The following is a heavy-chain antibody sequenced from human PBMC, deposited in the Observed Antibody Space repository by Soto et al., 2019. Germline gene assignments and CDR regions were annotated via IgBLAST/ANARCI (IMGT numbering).Heavy chain of an antibody. D-gene: IGHD4-17*01. CDR1: GASVTSPEHY. Sequence: SETLSLTCSVSGASVTSPEHYWTWIRQSPGKGLEWIGYIYYGGSTVYNPSLKGRSTVSLDTSKNQFSLNLTSVTAADTAVYFCATESGSTYGYFDYWGQGTQVTVSS. J-gene: IGHJ4*02. CDR2: IYYGGST. V-gene: IGHV4-30-4*01. CDR3: ATESGSTYGYFDY.